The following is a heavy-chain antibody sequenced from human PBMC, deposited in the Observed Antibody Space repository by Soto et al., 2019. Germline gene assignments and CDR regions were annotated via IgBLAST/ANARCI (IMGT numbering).Heavy chain of an antibody. CDR1: GFTFSSYS. CDR3: ASLEAGDDLDY. D-gene: IGHD3-3*01. V-gene: IGHV3-21*01. Sequence: GGSLRLSCAASGFTFSSYSMNWVRQAPGKGLEWVSSISSSSSYIYYADSVKGRFTISRDNAKNSLYLQMNSLRAEDAVFYCWASLEAGDDLDYWGQGTLVTVSS. J-gene: IGHJ4*02. CDR2: ISSSSSYI.